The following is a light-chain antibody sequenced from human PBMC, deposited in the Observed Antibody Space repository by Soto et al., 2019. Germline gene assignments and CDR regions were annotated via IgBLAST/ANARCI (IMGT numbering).Light chain of an antibody. CDR3: QQRGDWPRT. CDR2: DSS. J-gene: IGKJ1*01. V-gene: IGKV3-11*01. Sequence: EIVLTQSPATLSLSPGETATLSCRASQRFSNNLALYQQKPGQAPRLLIYDSSTRATGIPPRFSGSGSGTDFTLTISSLEPADFAVYYCQQRGDWPRTFGQGTKVEIK. CDR1: QRFSNN.